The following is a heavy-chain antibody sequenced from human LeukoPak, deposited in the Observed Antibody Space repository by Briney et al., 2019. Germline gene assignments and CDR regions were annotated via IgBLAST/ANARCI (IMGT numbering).Heavy chain of an antibody. Sequence: GGSLRLSCAASGFTFSRFWMNWVRQAPGRGLEWVANIDQSGGRNNYVDSVKGRFTISRDNAKNSLFLEMSSLRADDTAVCFCARDVEGGTFDIWGQGTMVTVSS. CDR1: GFTFSRFW. CDR3: ARDVEGGTFDI. J-gene: IGHJ3*02. V-gene: IGHV3-7*05. D-gene: IGHD3-16*01. CDR2: IDQSGGRN.